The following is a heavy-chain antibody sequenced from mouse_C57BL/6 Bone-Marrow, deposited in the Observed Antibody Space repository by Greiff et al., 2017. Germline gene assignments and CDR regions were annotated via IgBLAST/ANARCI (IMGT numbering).Heavy chain of an antibody. CDR1: GYTFTDYY. CDR2: INPYNGGT. CDR3: ARADYSNPNAMDY. J-gene: IGHJ4*01. D-gene: IGHD2-5*01. V-gene: IGHV1-19*01. Sequence: VQLQQSGPVLVKPGASVKMSCKASGYTFTDYYMNWVKQSHGKSLEWIGVINPYNGGTSYNQKFKGKATLTVDKSSSTAYMELNSLTSEDSAVYYCARADYSNPNAMDYWGQGTSVTVSS.